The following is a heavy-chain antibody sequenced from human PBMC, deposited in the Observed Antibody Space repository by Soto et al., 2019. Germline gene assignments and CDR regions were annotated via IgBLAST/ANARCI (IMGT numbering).Heavy chain of an antibody. CDR1: GFSFCTYT. Sequence: EVQLVESGGGLVEPGGSLRLSCAASGFSFCTYTMNWVRQAPGTVLEWVSSISAGSRSIYYTDSLKGRYTVSTDKSKNSLYLQINSLKADDTDVYHCARSTPGNPFDIWGQGTMVTVSS. CDR3: ARSTPGNPFDI. D-gene: IGHD3-10*01. V-gene: IGHV3-21*01. CDR2: ISAGSRSI. J-gene: IGHJ3*02.